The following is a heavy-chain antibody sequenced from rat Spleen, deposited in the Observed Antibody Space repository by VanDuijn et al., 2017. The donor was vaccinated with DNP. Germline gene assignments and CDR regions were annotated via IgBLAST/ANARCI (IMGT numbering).Heavy chain of an antibody. CDR3: PNPASYGGFWFAH. CDR1: GFTFSDYN. D-gene: IGHD1-11*01. V-gene: IGHV5S10*01. CDR2: IIYDGSRT. J-gene: IGHJ3*01. Sequence: EVQLVESGGGLVQPGRSLKLSCAASGFTFSDYNMAWVRQAPKKGLEWVATIIYDGSRTYYRDSVKGRFTISRDNAKSTLHLQMDSLRSEDTATYYCPNPASYGGFWFAHWGQGTLVTVSS.